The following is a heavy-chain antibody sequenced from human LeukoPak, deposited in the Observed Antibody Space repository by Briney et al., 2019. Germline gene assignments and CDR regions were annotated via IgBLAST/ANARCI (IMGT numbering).Heavy chain of an antibody. Sequence: GESLKISCKGSGYSPTSYWIGWVRQMPGKGLEWMGIIYPGDSDTRYSPSFQGQVTISADKSINTAYLQWSSLKASDTAMYYCARRAYYEGSGYYLFDYWGQGTMVTVSS. V-gene: IGHV5-51*01. J-gene: IGHJ4*01. CDR3: ARRAYYEGSGYYLFDY. CDR1: GYSPTSYW. CDR2: IYPGDSDT. D-gene: IGHD3-22*01.